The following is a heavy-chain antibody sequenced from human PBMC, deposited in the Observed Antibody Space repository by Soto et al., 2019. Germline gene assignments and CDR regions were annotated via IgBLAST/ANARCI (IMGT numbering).Heavy chain of an antibody. J-gene: IGHJ4*02. CDR2: IYYSGST. D-gene: IGHD1-26*01. V-gene: IGHV4-59*01. CDR1: GGSFSGYY. CDR3: ARRYGGNIDF. Sequence: SETLSLTCAVYGGSFSGYYWSWIRQPPGKGLEWIGYIYYSGSTNYNPSLKSRVTISVDTSKNQFSLKLSSVTAADTAVYYCARRYGGNIDFWGQGTLVTVSS.